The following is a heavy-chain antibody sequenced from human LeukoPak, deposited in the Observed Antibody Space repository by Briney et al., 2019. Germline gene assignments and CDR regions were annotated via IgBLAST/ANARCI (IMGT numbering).Heavy chain of an antibody. J-gene: IGHJ4*02. D-gene: IGHD4-23*01. CDR2: IIPIFGTA. CDR3: ARAPSVVTPSYFDY. V-gene: IGHV1-69*13. Sequence: GASVKVSCKASGYTFTSYGISWVRQAPGQGLEWMGGIIPIFGTANYAQKFQGRVTITADESTSTAYMELSSLRSEDTAVYYCARAPSVVTPSYFDYWGQGTLVTVSS. CDR1: GYTFTSYG.